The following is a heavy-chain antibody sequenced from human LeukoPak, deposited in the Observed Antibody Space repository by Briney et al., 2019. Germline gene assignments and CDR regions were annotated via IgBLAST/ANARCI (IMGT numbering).Heavy chain of an antibody. D-gene: IGHD3-10*01. CDR3: AKGGPVGFDP. J-gene: IGHJ5*02. V-gene: IGHV4-39*07. CDR2: IYYSGST. CDR1: GGSISRSRDY. Sequence: PSETLSLTCTVSGGSISRSRDYWGWIRQPPGKGLEWIGSIYYSGSTYYNPSLKSRVTISGDTSKNRFSLKLSSVTAADTAMYYCAKGGPVGFDPWGQGTLVTVSS.